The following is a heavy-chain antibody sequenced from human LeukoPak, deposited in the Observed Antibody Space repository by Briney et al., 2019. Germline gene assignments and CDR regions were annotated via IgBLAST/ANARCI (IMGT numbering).Heavy chain of an antibody. CDR2: IYYSGST. CDR1: GGSISSSSYY. D-gene: IGHD1-26*01. Sequence: SETLSLTCTVSGGSISSSSYYWGWIRQPPGRGLEWIGSIYYSGSTYYNPSLKSRVTISVDTSKNQFSLKLSSVTAADTAVYYCARGPGSYYPGDYWGQGTLVTVSS. J-gene: IGHJ4*02. V-gene: IGHV4-39*07. CDR3: ARGPGSYYPGDY.